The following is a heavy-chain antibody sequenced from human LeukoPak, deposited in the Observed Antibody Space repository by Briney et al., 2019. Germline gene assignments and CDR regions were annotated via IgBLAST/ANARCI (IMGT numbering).Heavy chain of an antibody. CDR1: GGSISSYY. Sequence: SETLSLTCTVSGGSISSYYWSWIRQPPGKGLEWIGYIYYSGSTNYNPSLKSRVTISVDTSKNQFSLKLSSVTAADTAVYYCARLTGAARLGYFDCWGQGTLVTVSS. CDR3: ARLTGAARLGYFDC. V-gene: IGHV4-59*08. D-gene: IGHD6-6*01. J-gene: IGHJ4*02. CDR2: IYYSGST.